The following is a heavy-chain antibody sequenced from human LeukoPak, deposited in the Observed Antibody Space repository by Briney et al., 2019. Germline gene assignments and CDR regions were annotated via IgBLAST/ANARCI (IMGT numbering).Heavy chain of an antibody. CDR3: ARGGFGCSSTSCLRGFDP. J-gene: IGHJ5*02. CDR1: GGSFSGYY. CDR2: INHSGST. Sequence: KPSETLSLTCAVYGGSFSGYYWSWLRQPPGKGLEWIGEINHSGSTYYNPSLKSRVTISVDTSKNQFSLKLSSVTAADTAVYYCARGGFGCSSTSCLRGFDPWGQGTLSPSPQ. D-gene: IGHD2-2*01. V-gene: IGHV4-34*01.